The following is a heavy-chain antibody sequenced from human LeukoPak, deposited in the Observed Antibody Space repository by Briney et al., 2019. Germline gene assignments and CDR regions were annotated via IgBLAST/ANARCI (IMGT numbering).Heavy chain of an antibody. J-gene: IGHJ4*02. CDR1: GYTFTCYY. V-gene: IGHV1-2*02. CDR3: ARAESFRRNDVFGY. D-gene: IGHD1-1*01. Sequence: GASVKVSCKASGYTFTCYYMHWVRQAPGQGLEWMGWINPNSGGTNYAQKFQGRVTMTRDTSISTAYMELSRLRSDDTAVYYCARAESFRRNDVFGYWGQGTLVTVSS. CDR2: INPNSGGT.